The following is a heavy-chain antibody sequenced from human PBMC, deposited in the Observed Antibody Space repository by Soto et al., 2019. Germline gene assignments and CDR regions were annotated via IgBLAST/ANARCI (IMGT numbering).Heavy chain of an antibody. D-gene: IGHD7-27*01. CDR1: GFIFSSYA. CDR2: ISGSGGDT. J-gene: IGHJ3*02. Sequence: PGGSLRLSCAASGFIFSSYAMSWVRQAPGKGLEWVSTISGSGGDTYYADSVKGRFTISGDNSKNTLYLQMNSLRAEDTVIYYCVKRGANWGAFDIWGQGTMVTVSS. CDR3: VKRGANWGAFDI. V-gene: IGHV3-23*01.